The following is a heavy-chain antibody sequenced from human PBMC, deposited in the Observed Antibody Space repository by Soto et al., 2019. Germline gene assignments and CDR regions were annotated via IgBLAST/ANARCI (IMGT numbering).Heavy chain of an antibody. V-gene: IGHV1-18*01. Sequence: QVQLVQSGAEVKKPGASVKVSCETSGYTFIIYGISWVRQAPGQGLEWLGWISGHSGNRKFAENFQDRVTLTADTSTNTVYMELRSLRSDDTAIYSCVRDAFPTITAAGVSPGDVWGQGTTVKVS. CDR2: ISGHSGNR. CDR3: VRDAFPTITAAGVSPGDV. D-gene: IGHD6-13*01. CDR1: GYTFIIYG. J-gene: IGHJ6*02.